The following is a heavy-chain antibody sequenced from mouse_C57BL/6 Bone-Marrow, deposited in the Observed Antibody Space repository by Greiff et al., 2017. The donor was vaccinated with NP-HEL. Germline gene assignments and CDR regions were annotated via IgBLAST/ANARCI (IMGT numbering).Heavy chain of an antibody. CDR3: ATIPYFDY. V-gene: IGHV1-63*01. CDR1: GYTFTNYW. CDR2: IYPGGGYT. J-gene: IGHJ2*01. Sequence: VQLQQSGAELVRPGTSVKMSCKASGYTFTNYWIGWAKPRPGHGLEWIGDIYPGGGYTNYNEKFKGKATLTADKSSSTAYMQFSSLTSEDSAIYYCATIPYFDYWGQGTTLTVSS.